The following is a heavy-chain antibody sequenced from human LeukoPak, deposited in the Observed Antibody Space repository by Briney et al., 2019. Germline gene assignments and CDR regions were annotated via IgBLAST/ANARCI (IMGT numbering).Heavy chain of an antibody. CDR3: ARVGGYDFWSGSYFDN. D-gene: IGHD3-3*01. V-gene: IGHV4-59*01. J-gene: IGHJ4*02. CDR1: GGSISSYC. Sequence: SETLSLTCSISGGSISSYCWSWIRQPPGKGLEWIGYIYYSGSTNYNPSLKSRVTISVDTSKNQFSLKLSSVTAADTAVYYCARVGGYDFWSGSYFDNWGQGMLVTVSS. CDR2: IYYSGST.